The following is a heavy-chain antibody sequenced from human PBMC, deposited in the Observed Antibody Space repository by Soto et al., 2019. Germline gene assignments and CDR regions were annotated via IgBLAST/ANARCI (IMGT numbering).Heavy chain of an antibody. CDR1: GFSFDSFA. CDR2: VTGRGGTT. Sequence: EVQLLESGGGLVQPGGSVRLSCVASGFSFDSFAMNWVRQAPGKGLEWVSAVTGRGGTTYYRDSVKGRFTVSRDNSKNTVYLEMNSLRVEDTAVYYGARDKGPAFDIWGLGTMVTVSS. CDR3: ARDKGPAFDI. J-gene: IGHJ3*02. V-gene: IGHV3-23*01.